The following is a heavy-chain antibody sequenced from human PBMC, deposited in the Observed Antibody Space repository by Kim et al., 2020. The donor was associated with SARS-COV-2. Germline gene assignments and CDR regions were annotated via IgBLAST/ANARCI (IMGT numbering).Heavy chain of an antibody. Sequence: GGSLRLSCAASGFTFSSYSMNWVRQAPGKGLEWVSSISSSSRYIYYADSVKGRFTIYRDNAKNSLYLQMNSLRAEDTAVYYCARDPNYYGSGSDAFDIWGQGTMVTVSS. CDR1: GFTFSSYS. D-gene: IGHD3-10*01. CDR2: ISSSSRYI. CDR3: ARDPNYYGSGSDAFDI. V-gene: IGHV3-21*01. J-gene: IGHJ3*02.